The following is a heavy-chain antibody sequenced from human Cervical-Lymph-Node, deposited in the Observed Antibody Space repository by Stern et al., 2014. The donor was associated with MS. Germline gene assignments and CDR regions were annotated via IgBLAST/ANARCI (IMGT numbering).Heavy chain of an antibody. Sequence: QVQLQESGGGVVQPGGSLRLSCATSGFAFASYDLHWVRQAPGKGMEWVAFISNDGSNKYYADSLKDRFIVSRDYSKKTLNLQINSLRREDTAVYYCALPGHFYTNAPDYWGQGTLVTVSS. D-gene: IGHD2-8*01. CDR2: ISNDGSNK. CDR3: ALPGHFYTNAPDY. J-gene: IGHJ4*02. CDR1: GFAFASYD. V-gene: IGHV3-30*03.